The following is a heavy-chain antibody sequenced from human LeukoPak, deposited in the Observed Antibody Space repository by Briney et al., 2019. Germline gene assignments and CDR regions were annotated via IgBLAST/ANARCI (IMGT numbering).Heavy chain of an antibody. CDR3: AKDSPGYDLGGY. CDR2: ISGSGGST. Sequence: PGGSLRLSCAASGFTFSSYGMSWVRQAPGKGVEWVSAISGSGGSTYYADSVKGRFTISRDNSKNTLYLQMNSLRAEDTAVYYCAKDSPGYDLGGYWGQGTLVTVSS. V-gene: IGHV3-23*01. D-gene: IGHD3-3*01. CDR1: GFTFSSYG. J-gene: IGHJ4*02.